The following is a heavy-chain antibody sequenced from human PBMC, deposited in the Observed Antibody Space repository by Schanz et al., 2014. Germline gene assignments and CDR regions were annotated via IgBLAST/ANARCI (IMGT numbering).Heavy chain of an antibody. CDR2: VHPGGST. CDR1: GFIVRSNY. J-gene: IGHJ5*02. V-gene: IGHV3-66*01. Sequence: EVQLVESGGGLVQPGGSLRLSCAVSGFIVRSNYMTWVRQAPGKGLEWVSFVHPGGSTYYPDSVKGRFTISRDSSKNTLYLQMNSLRPEDTAMYYCARAGYDADNWFDPWGQGTLVTVSS. D-gene: IGHD2-2*01. CDR3: ARAGYDADNWFDP.